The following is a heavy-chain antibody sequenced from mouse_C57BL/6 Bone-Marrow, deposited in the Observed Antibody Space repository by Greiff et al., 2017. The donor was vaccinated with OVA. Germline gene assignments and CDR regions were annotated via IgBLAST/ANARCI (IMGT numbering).Heavy chain of an antibody. CDR2: ISDGGSYT. CDR3: ARDTVDY. J-gene: IGHJ2*01. V-gene: IGHV5-4*01. CDR1: GFTFSSYA. Sequence: VQLKESGGGLVKPGGSLKLSCAASGFTFSSYAMSWVRQTPEKRLEWVATISDGGSYTYYPDNVKGRFTISRDNAKNNLYLQMSHLKSEDTAMYYCARDTVDYWGQGTTLTVSS.